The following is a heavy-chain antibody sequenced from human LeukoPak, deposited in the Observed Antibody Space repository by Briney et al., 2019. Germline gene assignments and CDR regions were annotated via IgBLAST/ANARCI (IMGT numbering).Heavy chain of an antibody. D-gene: IGHD3-10*01. J-gene: IGHJ4*02. CDR3: AKDMAAYYYASGTIDY. CDR2: INWNGGST. V-gene: IGHV3-20*04. Sequence: TGGSLRLSCAASGFTFDDYGMSWVRQAPGKGLEWVSGINWNGGSTGHADSLKGRFTISRDNAKNSLYLQMNSLRAEDTALYYCAKDMAAYYYASGTIDYWGQGTLVTVSS. CDR1: GFTFDDYG.